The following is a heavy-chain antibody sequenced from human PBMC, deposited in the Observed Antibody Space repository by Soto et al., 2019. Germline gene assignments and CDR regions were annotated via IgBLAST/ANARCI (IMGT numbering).Heavy chain of an antibody. D-gene: IGHD6-6*01. CDR2: ISGSGGST. CDR1: GFTFSGYA. J-gene: IGHJ4*02. Sequence: PGGSLRLSCAASGFTFSGYAMSWVRQAPGKGLEWVSAISGSGGSTYYADSVKGRFTISRDNSKNTLYLQMTSLRAEDTAVYYCAKPLRADGRSSYGKTVFDYWGQGTLVTVS. V-gene: IGHV3-23*01. CDR3: AKPLRADGRSSYGKTVFDY.